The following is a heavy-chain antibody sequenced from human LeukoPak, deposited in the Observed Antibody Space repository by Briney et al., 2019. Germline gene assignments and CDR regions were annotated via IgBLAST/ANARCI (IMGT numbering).Heavy chain of an antibody. V-gene: IGHV3-73*01. CDR1: GFIFSDSA. CDR3: TRNTELERRGEFDY. CDR2: IRSKESTFAT. D-gene: IGHD1-1*01. J-gene: IGHJ4*02. Sequence: GGSLRLSCAASGFIFSDSAVHWVRQASGKGLECVGRIRSKESTFATAYAASVKGRFTISRDDSRNTAYPQMNSLKTEDTAVYYCTRNTELERRGEFDYWGQRTLVTVSS.